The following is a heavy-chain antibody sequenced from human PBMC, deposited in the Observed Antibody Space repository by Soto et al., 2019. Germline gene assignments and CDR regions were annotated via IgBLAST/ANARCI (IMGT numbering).Heavy chain of an antibody. V-gene: IGHV4-39*01. CDR3: ARPGYYYDSSGYPFDY. D-gene: IGHD3-22*01. Sequence: SETLSLTCIVSCGSIISSSYYWGWIRQPPGKGLEWIGSIYYSGSTYYNPSLKSRVTISVDTSKNQFSLKLSSVTAADTAVYYCARPGYYYDSSGYPFDYWGQGTLVTVSS. CDR2: IYYSGST. CDR1: CGSIISSSYY. J-gene: IGHJ4*02.